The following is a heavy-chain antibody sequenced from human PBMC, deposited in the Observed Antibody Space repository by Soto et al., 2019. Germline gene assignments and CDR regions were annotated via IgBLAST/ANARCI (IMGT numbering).Heavy chain of an antibody. D-gene: IGHD3-9*01. J-gene: IGHJ3*02. CDR1: GFTFSSYW. CDR2: IKQDGSEK. CDR3: ARDEQRLRYFDWPDDAFDI. Sequence: EVQLVESGGGLVQPGGSLRLSCAASGFTFSSYWMSWVRQAPGKGLEWVANIKQDGSEKYYVDSVKGRFTISRDNDKNSLYLQMNSLRAEDTAVYYCARDEQRLRYFDWPDDAFDIWGQGTMVTVSS. V-gene: IGHV3-7*05.